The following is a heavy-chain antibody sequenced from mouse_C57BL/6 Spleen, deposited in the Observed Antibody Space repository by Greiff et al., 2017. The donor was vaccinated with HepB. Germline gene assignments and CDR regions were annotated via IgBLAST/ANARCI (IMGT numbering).Heavy chain of an antibody. J-gene: IGHJ3*01. CDR2: IDPENGDT. Sequence: EVKLMESGAELVRPGASVKLSCTASGFNIKDDYMHWVKQRPEQGLEWIGWIDPENGDTEYASKFQGKATITADTSSNTAYLQLSSLTSEDTAVYYCTTHLGGGFAYWGQGTLVTVSA. CDR1: GFNIKDDY. V-gene: IGHV14-4*01. D-gene: IGHD4-1*01. CDR3: TTHLGGGFAY.